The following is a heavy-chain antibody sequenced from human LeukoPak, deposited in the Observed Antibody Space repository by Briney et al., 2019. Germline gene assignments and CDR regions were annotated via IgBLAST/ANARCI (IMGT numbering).Heavy chain of an antibody. CDR1: GYIFINDY. J-gene: IGHJ4*02. D-gene: IGHD2-15*01. V-gene: IGHV1-2*02. CDR2: INSKSGDT. CDR3: ARSKWQLLAVFDY. Sequence: ASVKVSCKASGYIFINDYMYWVRQAPGQGLEWLGWINSKSGDTKSAQKFQGRVTMTRDTSISTAYMELTSLRSDDTAIYYCARSKWQLLAVFDYWGQGTLVTVCS.